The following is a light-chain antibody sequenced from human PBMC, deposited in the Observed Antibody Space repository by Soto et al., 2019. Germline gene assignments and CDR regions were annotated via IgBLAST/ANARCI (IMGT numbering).Light chain of an antibody. CDR1: QSISSY. Sequence: DIQMTQSPSSLSASVGDRVTITCRARQSISSYLNWYQQKPGKAAELVIYAASSLQSGVPSRLSGSGSGTDFTLTISSLQPEDFATYYCQQSYSTPPTFGQGTKVDIK. CDR2: AAS. CDR3: QQSYSTPPT. J-gene: IGKJ1*01. V-gene: IGKV1-39*01.